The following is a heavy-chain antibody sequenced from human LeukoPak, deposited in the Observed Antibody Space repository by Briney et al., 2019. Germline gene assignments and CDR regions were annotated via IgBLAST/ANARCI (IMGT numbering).Heavy chain of an antibody. V-gene: IGHV4-30-4*01. CDR3: ARDSGSGDIY. J-gene: IGHJ4*02. CDR2: IYYSGST. Sequence: SQTLSLTCTVSGGSISSRDYYWSWVRQPPGKGLEWIGYIYYSGSTYYNPSLKSRITISIDTSKNQFSLKLTPVTATDTAVYYCARDSGSGDIYWGQGTLVTVSS. D-gene: IGHD3-10*01. CDR1: GGSISSRDYY.